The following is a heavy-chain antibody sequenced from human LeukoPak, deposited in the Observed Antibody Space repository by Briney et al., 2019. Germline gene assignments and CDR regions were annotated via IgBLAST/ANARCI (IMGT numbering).Heavy chain of an antibody. D-gene: IGHD6-13*01. Sequence: PSETLSLTCAVSSDSISSSNWWSWVRQPPGKGLEWIGEIYHSGSTNYNPSLKSRVTISVDRSNNQFSLKLSSVTAADTAVYYCARGSGYSSSWYVWEGHWFDPWGQGTLVTVSS. CDR2: IYHSGST. V-gene: IGHV4-4*02. CDR1: SDSISSSNW. CDR3: ARGSGYSSSWYVWEGHWFDP. J-gene: IGHJ5*02.